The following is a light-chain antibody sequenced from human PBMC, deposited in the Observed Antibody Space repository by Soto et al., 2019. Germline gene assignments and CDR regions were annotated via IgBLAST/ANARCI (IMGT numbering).Light chain of an antibody. CDR1: QTISTY. V-gene: IGKV1-39*01. J-gene: IGKJ2*01. CDR2: DAS. Sequence: DIQMTQSPSSLSASVGDRVIITCRASQTISTYLNWYQQKPGTAPKLLIYDASTLQSGVPSRFRGSGSGTDFTLTITNLQPEDFATFYCQQSFSRPMYTFGQGTKVDIK. CDR3: QQSFSRPMYT.